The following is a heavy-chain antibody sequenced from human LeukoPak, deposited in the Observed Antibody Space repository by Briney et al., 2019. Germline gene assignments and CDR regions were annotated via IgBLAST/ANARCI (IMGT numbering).Heavy chain of an antibody. D-gene: IGHD4-17*01. J-gene: IGHJ4*02. V-gene: IGHV3-11*04. Sequence: LSLTCTVSGGSISSGGYYWSWIRQHPGKGLEWISYISSSGSTINYADSVKGRFTISRDSAKNSLYLQMNSLRDEDTAVYYCARDRDSGDYTAAPGDYWGQGTLVTVSS. CDR3: ARDRDSGDYTAAPGDY. CDR2: ISSSGSTI. CDR1: GGSISSGGYY.